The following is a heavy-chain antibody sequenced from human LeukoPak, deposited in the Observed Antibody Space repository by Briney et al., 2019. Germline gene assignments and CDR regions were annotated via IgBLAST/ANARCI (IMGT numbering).Heavy chain of an antibody. J-gene: IGHJ4*02. V-gene: IGHV3-53*01. CDR2: IHSGGTT. D-gene: IGHD5-12*01. CDR3: ARDSDSGYGPFAS. CDR1: GFTVSNNY. Sequence: GGSLRLSCAASGFTVSNNYMSWVRQAPGKGLEWVSVIHSGGTTSYADSVQGRFTISRDNSKTTVHLHMNSLRAEDTAVYYCARDSDSGYGPFASWGQGTLVTVSS.